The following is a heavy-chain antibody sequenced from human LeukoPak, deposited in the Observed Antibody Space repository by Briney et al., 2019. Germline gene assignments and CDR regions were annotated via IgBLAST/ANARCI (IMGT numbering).Heavy chain of an antibody. CDR2: IKEDGSEK. J-gene: IGHJ4*02. Sequence: PGGSLRLSCAASGFTFSNYWMSWVRQAPGKGLEWVANIKEDGSEKYYVDSVKGRFTISRDNAKNSLYLQMNSLRAEDTAVYYCARGGATRPDYWGQGILVTVSS. CDR3: ARGGATRPDY. V-gene: IGHV3-7*01. CDR1: GFTFSNYW. D-gene: IGHD6-6*01.